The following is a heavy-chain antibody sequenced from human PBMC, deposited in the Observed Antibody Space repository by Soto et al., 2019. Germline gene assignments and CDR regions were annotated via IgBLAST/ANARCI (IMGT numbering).Heavy chain of an antibody. CDR2: ISYDGSNK. J-gene: IGHJ4*02. CDR3: ARGKGYYDFWSGEVDY. CDR1: GFTFSSYA. V-gene: IGHV3-30-3*01. D-gene: IGHD3-3*01. Sequence: QVQLVESGGGVVQPGRSLRLSCAASGFTFSSYAMHWVRQAPGKGLEWVAVISYDGSNKYYADSVKGRFTISRDNSKNTLYLQMNSLRAEDTAVYYCARGKGYYDFWSGEVDYCGQGTLVTVSS.